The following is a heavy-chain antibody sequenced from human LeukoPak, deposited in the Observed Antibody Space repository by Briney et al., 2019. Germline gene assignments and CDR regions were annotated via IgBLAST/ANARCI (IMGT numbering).Heavy chain of an antibody. J-gene: IGHJ4*02. CDR2: ISSSSSYI. Sequence: PGGSLRLSCAASGFTFSSYSMNWVGQAPGKGLEWVSSISSSSSYIYYADSVKGRFTISRDNAKNSLYLQMNSLRAEDTAVYYCARDAYDILTGYQDYYFDYWGQGTLVTVSS. CDR1: GFTFSSYS. CDR3: ARDAYDILTGYQDYYFDY. V-gene: IGHV3-21*01. D-gene: IGHD3-9*01.